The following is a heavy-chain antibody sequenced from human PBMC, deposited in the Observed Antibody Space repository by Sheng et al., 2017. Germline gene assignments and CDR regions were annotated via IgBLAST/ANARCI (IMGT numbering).Heavy chain of an antibody. CDR1: GFTFSSYG. CDR2: IRYDGSNK. V-gene: IGHV3-30*02. Sequence: QVQLVESGGGVVQPGGSLRLSCAASGFTFSSYGMHWVRQAPGKGLEWVAFIRYDGSNKYYADSVKGRFTISRDNSKNTLYLQMNSLRAEDTAVYYCAKNSEAEDYYYYMDVWGKGTTVTVSS. D-gene: IGHD1-7*01. J-gene: IGHJ6*03. CDR3: AKNSEAEDYYYYMDV.